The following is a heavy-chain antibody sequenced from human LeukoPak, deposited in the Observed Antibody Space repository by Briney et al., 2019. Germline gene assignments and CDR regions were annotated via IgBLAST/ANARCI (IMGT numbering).Heavy chain of an antibody. V-gene: IGHV3-48*03. D-gene: IGHD3-3*01. CDR2: ISSSGSTI. J-gene: IGHJ4*02. Sequence: GGSLRLSCAASGFTFSSYEMNWVRQAPGKGLEWVSYISSSGSTIYNADSVKGRFTMSRDNSKRTVYLQMNSLRAEDTAVYYCAKDRSSWYYPFDSWGQGTLVTVSS. CDR1: GFTFSSYE. CDR3: AKDRSSWYYPFDS.